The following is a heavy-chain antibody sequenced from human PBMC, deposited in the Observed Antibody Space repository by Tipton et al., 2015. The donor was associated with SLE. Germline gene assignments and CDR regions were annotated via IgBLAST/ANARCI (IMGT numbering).Heavy chain of an antibody. CDR2: IYTSGST. D-gene: IGHD4-17*01. CDR3: ASSLYGDYVDY. J-gene: IGHJ4*02. Sequence: TLSLTCTVSGGSISSYYWSWIRQPAGKGLEWIGYIYTSGSTNYNPSLKSRVTISVDTSKNQFSLKLTSVSAADTAVYYCASSLYGDYVDYWGQGTLVTVSS. V-gene: IGHV4-4*09. CDR1: GGSISSYY.